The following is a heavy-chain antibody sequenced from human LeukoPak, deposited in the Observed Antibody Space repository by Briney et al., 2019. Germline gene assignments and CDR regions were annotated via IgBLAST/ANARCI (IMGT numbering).Heavy chain of an antibody. D-gene: IGHD1-26*01. CDR2: IAYDASNE. Sequence: GGSLRLSWVASGFTICRHAMHWIRQAPGKGLEGLAVIAYDASNEYYADSVKGRFTISRDNSNNTLYLQMNSLRTEDTAMYYCVGEVGPRQMNYWGQGTLVTVSS. CDR3: VGEVGPRQMNY. CDR1: GFTICRHA. J-gene: IGHJ4*02. V-gene: IGHV3-30-3*01.